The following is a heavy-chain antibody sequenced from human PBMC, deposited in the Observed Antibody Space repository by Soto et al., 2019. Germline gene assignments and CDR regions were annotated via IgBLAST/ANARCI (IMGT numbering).Heavy chain of an antibody. CDR1: GASIITDNW. V-gene: IGHV4-4*02. CDR3: ERARASSKLRGVVIN. J-gene: IGHJ4*02. D-gene: IGHD3-10*01. CDR2: IYHSGNT. Sequence: QVQLLESGPGLVKPSGTLSLTCALSGASIITDNWWSWFRQPPGKAMEWIGEIYHSGNTNFHPSVKSRGTISVDTSKNQFSLPVRAVTAADTAIYYGERARASSKLRGVVINWGQGTLVTASA.